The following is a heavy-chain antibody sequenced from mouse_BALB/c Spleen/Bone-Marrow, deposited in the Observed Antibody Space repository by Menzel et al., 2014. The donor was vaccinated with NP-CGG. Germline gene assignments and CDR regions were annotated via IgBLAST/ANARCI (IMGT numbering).Heavy chain of an antibody. D-gene: IGHD2-3*01. CDR1: GYAFSNYW. Sequence: LVESGADLVRPGSSVKISCKASGYAFSNYWMNWVKQRPGQGLEWIGQIYPGDGDTNYNGKFKGKATLTADKSSSTAYMQLSSLTSEDSAVYFCARCDGYSYYFDYWGQGTTLTVSS. CDR3: ARCDGYSYYFDY. J-gene: IGHJ2*01. V-gene: IGHV1-80*01. CDR2: IYPGDGDT.